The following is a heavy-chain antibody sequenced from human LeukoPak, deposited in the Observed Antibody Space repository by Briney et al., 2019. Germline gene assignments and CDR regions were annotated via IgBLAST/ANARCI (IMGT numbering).Heavy chain of an antibody. D-gene: IGHD1-1*01. CDR1: GFTFSSYS. CDR3: ARDRLEGFDY. J-gene: IGHJ4*02. CDR2: ISSSSSTI. V-gene: IGHV3-48*04. Sequence: GGSLRLSCAASGFTFSSYSMNWVRQAPGKGLEWVSYISSSSSTIYYADSVKGRFTISRDNAKNSLYLQMNSLRAEDTAVYYCARDRLEGFDYWGQGTLVTVSS.